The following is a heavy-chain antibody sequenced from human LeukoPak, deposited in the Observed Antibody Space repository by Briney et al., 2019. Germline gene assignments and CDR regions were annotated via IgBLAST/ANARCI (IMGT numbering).Heavy chain of an antibody. D-gene: IGHD1-1*01. CDR2: IKEDGSEK. CDR1: GFTFSNYW. CDR3: TRNRGTDY. J-gene: IGHJ4*02. V-gene: IGHV3-7*01. Sequence: AGGSLRLSCVASGFTFSNYWMNWVRQAPGKGLEWVANIKEDGSEKIYVDSVKGRFTISRDNSKNSLYLQINNLRAEDTAVYYCTRNRGTDYWGQGTLVTVSS.